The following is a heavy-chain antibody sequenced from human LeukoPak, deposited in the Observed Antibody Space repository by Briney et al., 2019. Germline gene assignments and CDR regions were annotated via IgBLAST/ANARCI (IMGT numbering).Heavy chain of an antibody. J-gene: IGHJ4*02. Sequence: AAVKVSCKASGYTFTGYYMHWVRQAPGQGREWMGWINPNSGGTNYAQKFQGRVTMTRDTSISTAYMELSRLRSDDTAVYYCARDRYYGSGSYYNAPIDYWGQGTLVTVSS. D-gene: IGHD3-10*01. V-gene: IGHV1-2*02. CDR2: INPNSGGT. CDR1: GYTFTGYY. CDR3: ARDRYYGSGSYYNAPIDY.